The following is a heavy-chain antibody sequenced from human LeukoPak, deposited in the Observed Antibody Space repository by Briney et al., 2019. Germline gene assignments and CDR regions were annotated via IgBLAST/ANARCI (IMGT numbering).Heavy chain of an antibody. V-gene: IGHV3-43*02. CDR1: GFTFDDYA. CDR3: AKGADPLTWRMTTVAGTRFDF. Sequence: GGSLRLSCAVSGFTFDDYAMHWVRQTPGKGLEWVSLISGDGGSRYYAGSVKGRFTVSRDNNKKSLYLQMNRLRTEDTALYYCAKGADPLTWRMTTVAGTRFDFWGQGTLVTVSS. CDR2: ISGDGGSR. J-gene: IGHJ4*02. D-gene: IGHD6-19*01.